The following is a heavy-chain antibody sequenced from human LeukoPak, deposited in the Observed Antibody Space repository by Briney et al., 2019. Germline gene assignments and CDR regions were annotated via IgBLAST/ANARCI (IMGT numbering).Heavy chain of an antibody. Sequence: SQTLSLTCTVSGGSISSGSYYWSWIRQPAGKGLEWIGRIYTSGSTYYNPSLKSRVTISVDTSKNQFSLKLSSVTAADTAVYYCAIITYAEYFQHWGQGTLVTVSP. D-gene: IGHD3-22*01. CDR2: IYTSGST. J-gene: IGHJ1*01. CDR3: AIITYAEYFQH. CDR1: GGSISSGSYY. V-gene: IGHV4-61*02.